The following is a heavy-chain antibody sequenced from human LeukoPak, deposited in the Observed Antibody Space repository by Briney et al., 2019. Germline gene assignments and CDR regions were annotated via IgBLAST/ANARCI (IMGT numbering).Heavy chain of an antibody. CDR1: GFTVSTNY. Sequence: GGSPRLSCAASGFTVSTNYMSWVRQAPGKGLEWVSVIYTGGTTYYADSVKDRFAFSRDNSKNTVYLQMNSLRAEDTAVYYCASTPFYDYVWGSYRYRGLFDNWGQGTLVSVSS. V-gene: IGHV3-53*01. J-gene: IGHJ4*02. CDR2: IYTGGTT. CDR3: ASTPFYDYVWGSYRYRGLFDN. D-gene: IGHD3-16*02.